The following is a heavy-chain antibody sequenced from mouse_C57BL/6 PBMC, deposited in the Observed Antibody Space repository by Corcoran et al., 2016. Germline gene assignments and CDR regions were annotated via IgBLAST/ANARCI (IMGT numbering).Heavy chain of an antibody. CDR2: INTYSGVP. J-gene: IGHJ1*03. CDR3: ARGAYYSPIWYVDV. D-gene: IGHD2-12*01. V-gene: IGHV9-3*01. Sequence: QIQLVQSGPELKKPGETVKISCKASGYTFTTYGMSWVKQAPGKGLKWMGWINTYSGVPKYADDFKGRFAFSLETSASNAYLQINNLKHEDTATYFCARGAYYSPIWYVDVWGTGTTVTVSS. CDR1: GYTFTTYG.